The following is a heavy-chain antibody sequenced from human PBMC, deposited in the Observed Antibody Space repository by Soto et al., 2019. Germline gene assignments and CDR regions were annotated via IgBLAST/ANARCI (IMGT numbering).Heavy chain of an antibody. CDR2: ISDSGIST. CDR1: VFTFTNYA. J-gene: IGHJ6*03. CDR3: AKRDSFCGSCSWYFYYYMNV. Sequence: CLRLSCGASVFTFTNYAIICVLQTPVKVLDCFSGISDSGISTVNADSSKGRFTISRDNSKNMMYLQMNSLRAEDTAVYYCAKRDSFCGSCSWYFYYYMNVWGKGTTVTVSS. V-gene: IGHV3-23*01. D-gene: IGHD2-15*01.